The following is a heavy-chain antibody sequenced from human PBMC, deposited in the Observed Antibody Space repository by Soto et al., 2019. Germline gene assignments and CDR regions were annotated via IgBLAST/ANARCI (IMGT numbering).Heavy chain of an antibody. CDR3: ARDPPDFHSAFDY. V-gene: IGHV6-1*01. CDR1: GYSVYSNSAA. Sequence: SQTLALTCAISGYSVYSNSAAFNFIRHSPSRGLEWLGRTYYRSKWYNDYAESVKSRITINPDTSKNQFSLHLNSVTPEDTAVYYCARDPPDFHSAFDYWGQGTLVTVSS. J-gene: IGHJ4*02. CDR2: TYYRSKWYN. D-gene: IGHD4-4*01.